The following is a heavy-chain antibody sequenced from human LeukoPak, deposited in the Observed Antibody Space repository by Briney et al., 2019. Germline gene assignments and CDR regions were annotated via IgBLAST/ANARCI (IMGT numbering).Heavy chain of an antibody. Sequence: GASVKVSCEASGDAVASYDMGGGRQSSGQELEGRGIIDPSGGSTSYAQKFQRRVTMTRDTSTSTVYMELSSLRSEDTAVYSCARAAYSGSRFNYWGQGTLVIAPS. J-gene: IGHJ4*02. CDR2: IDPSGGST. V-gene: IGHV1-46*01. CDR1: GDAVASYD. D-gene: IGHD5-12*01. CDR3: ARAAYSGSRFNY.